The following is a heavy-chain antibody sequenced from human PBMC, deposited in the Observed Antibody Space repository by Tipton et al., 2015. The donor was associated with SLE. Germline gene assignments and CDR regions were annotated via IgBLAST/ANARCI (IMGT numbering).Heavy chain of an antibody. CDR1: GGSISSGSYY. J-gene: IGHJ6*03. D-gene: IGHD3-3*02. Sequence: TLYLTCTVSGGSISSGSYYWSWIRQPAGKGLEWIGRNYTSGSTNYNPSLKSRVTISVDTSKNQFSLKLSSVTAADTAMYYCAREGVHFWSGSSYYYYYYMDVWGNGTTVTVSS. V-gene: IGHV4-61*02. CDR3: AREGVHFWSGSSYYYYYYMDV. CDR2: NYTSGST.